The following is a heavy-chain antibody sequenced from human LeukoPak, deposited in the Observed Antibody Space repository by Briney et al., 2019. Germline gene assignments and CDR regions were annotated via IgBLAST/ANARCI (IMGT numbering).Heavy chain of an antibody. CDR3: ATGCAVPDKS. V-gene: IGHV3-23*01. Sequence: GGSLRLSCAASGFTFSSCGMAWVRQAPGKGLEWVSAITGSGDSTYYADSVKGRFTISRDNSKNTLYLQMNSLRAEDTAVYYCATGCAVPDKSWGQGTLVTVSS. CDR1: GFTFSSCG. J-gene: IGHJ5*02. D-gene: IGHD6-19*01. CDR2: ITGSGDST.